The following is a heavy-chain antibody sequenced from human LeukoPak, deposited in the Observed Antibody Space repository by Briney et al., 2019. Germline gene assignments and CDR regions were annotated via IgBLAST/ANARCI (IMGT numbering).Heavy chain of an antibody. CDR2: IEWNGDNF. Sequence: GRSLRLSCAASGFTFDDYAMHWVRQAPGKGPEWISGIEWNGDNFGYADPVRGRFTISRDNAKNSLYLQMNSLRPEDTALYYCAKHRGSIYYEYAIHIWGPGTMVIVS. J-gene: IGHJ3*02. V-gene: IGHV3-9*01. CDR1: GFTFDDYA. CDR3: AKHRGSIYYEYAIHI. D-gene: IGHD5-12*01.